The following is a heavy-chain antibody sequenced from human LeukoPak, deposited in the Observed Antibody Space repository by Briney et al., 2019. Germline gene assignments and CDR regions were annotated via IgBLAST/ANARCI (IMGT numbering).Heavy chain of an antibody. CDR1: GFTFSSYE. V-gene: IGHV3-48*03. CDR3: ARQELLGVFDY. D-gene: IGHD1-26*01. J-gene: IGHJ4*02. CDR2: ISSSGSTI. Sequence: QPGGSLRLSCAASGFTFSSYEMNWVRQAPGKGLEWVSYISSSGSTIYYADSVKGRFTISRDNAKNSLYLQMNSLRAEDTAVYYCARQELLGVFDYCGQGTLVTVSS.